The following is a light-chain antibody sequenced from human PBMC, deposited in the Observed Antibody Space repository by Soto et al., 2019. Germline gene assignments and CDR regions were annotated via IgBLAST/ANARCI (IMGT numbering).Light chain of an antibody. V-gene: IGLV2-14*02. Sequence: QSVLTQPASVSGSPGQSITVSCTGTSSDVGTYNLVSWYQQHPGKAPKLMIYEGDKRPSGVSNRFTGSKSGNTASLTISGLQAEDEADYYCCSYTSSSSYVFGTGTKLTVL. CDR3: CSYTSSSSYV. CDR1: SSDVGTYNL. J-gene: IGLJ1*01. CDR2: EGD.